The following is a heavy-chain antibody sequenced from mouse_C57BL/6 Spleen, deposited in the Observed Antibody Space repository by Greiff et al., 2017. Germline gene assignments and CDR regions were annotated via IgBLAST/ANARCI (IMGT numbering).Heavy chain of an antibody. V-gene: IGHV1-69*01. CDR2: IDPSDSYT. CDR3: ARFSRQLRLHYYAMDY. J-gene: IGHJ4*01. CDR1: GYTFTSYW. D-gene: IGHD3-2*02. Sequence: QVQLQQPGAELVMPGASVKLSCKASGYTFTSYWIHWVKQRPGQGLEWIGEIDPSDSYTNYNQKFKGKSTLTVDKSSSTAYMQLSSLTSEDSAVYYCARFSRQLRLHYYAMDYWGQGTSVTVSS.